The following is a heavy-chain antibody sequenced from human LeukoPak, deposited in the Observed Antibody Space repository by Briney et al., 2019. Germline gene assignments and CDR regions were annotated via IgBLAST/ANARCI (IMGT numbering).Heavy chain of an antibody. CDR2: ISGSGGST. Sequence: PGGSLRLSCAASGFTFTSYAMSWVRQAPGKGLEWVSAISGSGGSTYYSHSVKGRFTISRDNSKNALYLQMNSLRAEDTAVYYRAKGDPYYYDSSGYYLGPVDYWGQGTLVTVSS. J-gene: IGHJ4*02. D-gene: IGHD3-22*01. CDR1: GFTFTSYA. V-gene: IGHV3-23*01. CDR3: AKGDPYYYDSSGYYLGPVDY.